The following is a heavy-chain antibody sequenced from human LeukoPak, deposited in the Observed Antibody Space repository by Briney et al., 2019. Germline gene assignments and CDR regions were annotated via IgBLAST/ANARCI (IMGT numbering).Heavy chain of an antibody. CDR1: GGSISSYY. CDR3: ARGGYSSSWDYIDY. J-gene: IGHJ4*02. D-gene: IGHD6-13*01. Sequence: SETLSLTCTVSGGSISSYYWSWIRQPPGKGLEWIGYIYYSGSTNYNPSLKSRVTISVDTSKNQFSLKLSSVTAADTAEYYCARGGYSSSWDYIDYWGQGTLVTVSS. CDR2: IYYSGST. V-gene: IGHV4-59*01.